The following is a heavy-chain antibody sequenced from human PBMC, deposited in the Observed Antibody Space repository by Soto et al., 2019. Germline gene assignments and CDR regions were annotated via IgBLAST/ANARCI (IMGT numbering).Heavy chain of an antibody. J-gene: IGHJ6*02. V-gene: IGHV3-21*01. CDR3: ARDDTSIVVVPAAILDYYYGMDV. CDR1: GFTFSSYS. D-gene: IGHD2-2*02. CDR2: ISSSSSYI. Sequence: EVQLVESGGGLVKPGGSLRLSCAASGFTFSSYSMNWVRQAPGKGLEWVSSISSSSSYIYYADSVKGRFTISRDNAKNSLYLQMNSLRAEDTAVYYCARDDTSIVVVPAAILDYYYGMDVWGQGTTVTVSS.